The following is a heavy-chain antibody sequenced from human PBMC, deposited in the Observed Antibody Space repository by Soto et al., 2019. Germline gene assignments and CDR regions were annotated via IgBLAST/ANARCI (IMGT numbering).Heavy chain of an antibody. V-gene: IGHV1-46*03. CDR2: INPSGGST. D-gene: IGHD2-2*01. Sequence: QVQLVQSGAEVKKPGASVKVSCKASGYTFTSYYMHWVRQAPGQGLEWMGIINPSGGSTSYAQKFQGRVTMTRDTSTSTVYMALSSLRSEDTAVYYCASESYQLQSLFDYWGQGTLVTVSS. CDR1: GYTFTSYY. J-gene: IGHJ4*02. CDR3: ASESYQLQSLFDY.